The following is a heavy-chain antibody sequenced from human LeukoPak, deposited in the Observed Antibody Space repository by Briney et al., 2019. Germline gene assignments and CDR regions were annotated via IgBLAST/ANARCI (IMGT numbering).Heavy chain of an antibody. Sequence: SETLSLTCTVSGGSISSGSYYWSWIRQPAGKGLEWIGRIYTSGSTNYNPSLKSRVTISVDTSKNQFSLKLSSVTAADTAVYYCARVNSGSPPGAFDIWGQGTMVTVSS. V-gene: IGHV4-61*02. CDR3: ARVNSGSPPGAFDI. J-gene: IGHJ3*02. CDR1: GGSISSGSYY. CDR2: IYTSGST. D-gene: IGHD1-26*01.